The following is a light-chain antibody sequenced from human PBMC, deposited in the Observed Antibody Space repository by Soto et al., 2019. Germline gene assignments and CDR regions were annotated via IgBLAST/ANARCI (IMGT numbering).Light chain of an antibody. J-gene: IGLJ1*01. CDR1: SSDVESDNV. V-gene: IGLV2-23*02. CDR3: QSYDSSLGGNYV. Sequence: QSALTQPASVSGSPGQTITISCTGASSDVESDNVVSWYQQHPGKAPKLIIYEVTKRPSGISNRFSGSKSGNTASLTISGLQAEDEADYYCQSYDSSLGGNYVFGTGTKVTVL. CDR2: EVT.